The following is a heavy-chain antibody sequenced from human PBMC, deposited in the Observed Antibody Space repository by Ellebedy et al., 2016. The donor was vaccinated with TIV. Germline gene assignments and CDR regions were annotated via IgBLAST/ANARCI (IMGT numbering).Heavy chain of an antibody. Sequence: GGSLRLXXTASGFIFTACAMAWVRQAPGKGLEWISSISPTSDATPYADSVKGRFSISRDNSKNTLYLHMNSLRAEDTAVYYCAKEGPLAGPADMWGQGTLVTVSS. V-gene: IGHV3-23*01. CDR1: GFIFTACA. CDR2: ISPTSDAT. CDR3: AKEGPLAGPADM. D-gene: IGHD6-19*01. J-gene: IGHJ4*02.